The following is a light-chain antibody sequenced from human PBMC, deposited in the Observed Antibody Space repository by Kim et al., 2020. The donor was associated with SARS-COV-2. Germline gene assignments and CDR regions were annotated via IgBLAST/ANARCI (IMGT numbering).Light chain of an antibody. CDR3: QQYYTYPYT. Sequence: DIQMTQSPSTLSASVGDRVTITCRASQSINNWLVWYQQKRGKAPKVLIYKASNLESEVPSTFSGSGYGTEFTLTISSLQPDDFATYYCQQYYTYPYTFGQGTKLEI. J-gene: IGKJ2*01. V-gene: IGKV1-5*03. CDR2: KAS. CDR1: QSINNW.